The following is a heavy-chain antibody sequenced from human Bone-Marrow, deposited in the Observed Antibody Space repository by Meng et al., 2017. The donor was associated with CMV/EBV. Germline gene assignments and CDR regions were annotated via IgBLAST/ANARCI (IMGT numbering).Heavy chain of an antibody. J-gene: IGHJ3*02. Sequence: GESLKISCAASGFTFSSYEMNWVRQAPGRGLEWVSYISSSGSTIYYADSVKGRFTISRDNAKNSLFLQMNSLRAEDTAVYYCARSRYNWNDEADAFDIWGQGTMVTVSS. V-gene: IGHV3-48*03. CDR2: ISSSGSTI. D-gene: IGHD1-1*01. CDR1: GFTFSSYE. CDR3: ARSRYNWNDEADAFDI.